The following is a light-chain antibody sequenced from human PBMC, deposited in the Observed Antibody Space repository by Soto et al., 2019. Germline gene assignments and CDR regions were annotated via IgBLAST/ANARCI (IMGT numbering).Light chain of an antibody. CDR3: CSYAGSNIYV. CDR2: EGT. J-gene: IGLJ1*01. Sequence: QSGLSQAPGVSGSPEQSITISCTGSSSDVGSYNLVSWYQQHPGKAPKLMIYEGTKRPSGVSNRFSGSKSGNTASLTISGLQAEDEADYFCCSYAGSNIYVFGIGTKVTV. V-gene: IGLV2-23*01. CDR1: SSDVGSYNL.